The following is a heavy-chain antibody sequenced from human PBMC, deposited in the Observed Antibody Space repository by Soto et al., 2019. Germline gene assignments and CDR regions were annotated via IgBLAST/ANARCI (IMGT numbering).Heavy chain of an antibody. CDR1: LYTFSRFW. D-gene: IGHD3-10*01. CDR3: ATRYYYGGGSLCVFDY. V-gene: IGHV5-51*01. Sequence: ISPERSLYTFSRFWIGWVRQMPGKGLERMGIIYPGDSDTRYSPSFQGQVTSSADKSISTAYLQWISLKASDTTMYSCATRYYYGGGSLCVFDYWGQGTLVTVSS. CDR2: IYPGDSDT. J-gene: IGHJ4*02.